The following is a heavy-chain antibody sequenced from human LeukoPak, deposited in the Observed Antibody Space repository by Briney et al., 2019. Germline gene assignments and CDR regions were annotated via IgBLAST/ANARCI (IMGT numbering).Heavy chain of an antibody. Sequence: PSETLSLTCAVYGGSFSGYYWSWIRQPPGKGLEWIGEINHSGSTNYNPSLKSRVTISVDTSKNQFSLKLSSVAAADTAVYYCARGYNWNDLPDYWGQGTLVTVSS. CDR2: INHSGST. J-gene: IGHJ4*02. V-gene: IGHV4-34*01. CDR3: ARGYNWNDLPDY. CDR1: GGSFSGYY. D-gene: IGHD1-20*01.